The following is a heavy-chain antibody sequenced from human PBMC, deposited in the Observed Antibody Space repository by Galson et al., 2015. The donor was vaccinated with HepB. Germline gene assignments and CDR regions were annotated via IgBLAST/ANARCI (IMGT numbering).Heavy chain of an antibody. CDR2: ISYDGTNS. CDR1: GFTFSTYV. J-gene: IGHJ4*02. V-gene: IGHV3-30*18. Sequence: SLRLSCAASGFTFSTYVMHWVRQCPGGWLGWVAVISYDGTNSFYADSVKGRLTLSRDNSKKPLSLQMNSLRADDTAVYYCAKAGLDPEVLFSFHYWGLGTLVTVSS. D-gene: IGHD1-14*01. CDR3: AKAGLDPEVLFSFHY.